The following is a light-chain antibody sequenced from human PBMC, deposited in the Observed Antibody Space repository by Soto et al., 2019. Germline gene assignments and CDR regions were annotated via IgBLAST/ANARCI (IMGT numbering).Light chain of an antibody. J-gene: IGLJ1*01. CDR1: SSDGGGYNY. V-gene: IGLV2-14*01. Sequence: QSALTQPASVSGSPVQSITISCTGTSSDGGGYNYVSWYQQHPCKAPKLMIYDVSNRPSGISNRFSGSKSGNTASLTISGLQAEDEADYYCSSYTSSSTLGVFGTGTKLTVL. CDR2: DVS. CDR3: SSYTSSSTLGV.